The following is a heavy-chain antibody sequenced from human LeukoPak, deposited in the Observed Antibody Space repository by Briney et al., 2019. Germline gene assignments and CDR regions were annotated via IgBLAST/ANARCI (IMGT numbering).Heavy chain of an antibody. V-gene: IGHV3-23*01. D-gene: IGHD5-18*01. CDR2: ISGGGGGT. CDR1: GFTFSTSG. Sequence: PGGSLRLSCEASGFTFSTSGMGWVRQAPGKGLEWVSSISGGGGGTYYGDSVKGRFAISRDNSKNTLYLQMYSLRAEDTALYYCAKQDTGYYFDYWGQGTLVTVSS. J-gene: IGHJ4*02. CDR3: AKQDTGYYFDY.